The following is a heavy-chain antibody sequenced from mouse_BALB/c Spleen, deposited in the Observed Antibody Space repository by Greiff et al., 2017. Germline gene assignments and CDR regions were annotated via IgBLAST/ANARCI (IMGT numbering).Heavy chain of an antibody. CDR1: GFTFSSYA. CDR2: ISSGGSYT. CDR3: ARDSGRPFAY. V-gene: IGHV5-9-4*01. D-gene: IGHD3-1*01. Sequence: EVKLVESGGGLVKPGGSLKLSCAASGFTFSSYAMSWVRQSPAKRLEWVAEISSGGSYTYYPDTVTGRFTISRDNAKNTLYLEMSSLRSEDTAMYYCARDSGRPFAYWGQGTLVTVSA. J-gene: IGHJ3*01.